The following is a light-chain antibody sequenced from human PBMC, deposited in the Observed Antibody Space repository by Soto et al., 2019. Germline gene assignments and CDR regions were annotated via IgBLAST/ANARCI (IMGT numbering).Light chain of an antibody. CDR1: SSDVGNYIF. CDR2: DIN. V-gene: IGLV2-14*01. J-gene: IGLJ1*01. CDR3: VSYTTSASYV. Sequence: QSVLTQPASVSGSPGQSITISCTGTSSDVGNYIFVSWYRQHPGKAPKLMIYDINNRPSGVSNRFSRSKSGNKASLTISGLQAEDEADYYCVSYTTSASYVFGTGTTVTVL.